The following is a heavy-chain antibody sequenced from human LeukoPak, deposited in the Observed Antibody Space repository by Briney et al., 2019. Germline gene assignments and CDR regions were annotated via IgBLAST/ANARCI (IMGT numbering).Heavy chain of an antibody. CDR1: GFTFSSYG. D-gene: IGHD6-19*01. CDR2: ISYDGSNK. J-gene: IGHJ4*02. CDR3: AKGSSGPSDY. V-gene: IGHV3-30*18. Sequence: GGSLRLSCAASGFTFSSYGMHWVRQAPGKGLEWVAVISYDGSNKYYADSVKGRFTISRDNSKNTLCLQMNSLRAEDTAVYYCAKGSSGPSDYWGQGTLVTVSS.